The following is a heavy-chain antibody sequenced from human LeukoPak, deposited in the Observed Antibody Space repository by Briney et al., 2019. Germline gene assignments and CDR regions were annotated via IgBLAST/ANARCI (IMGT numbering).Heavy chain of an antibody. J-gene: IGHJ4*02. CDR1: VGSFSGYH. CDR2: INDRGIT. V-gene: IGHV4-34*01. D-gene: IGHD4-23*01. CDR3: ARDPSTVVNRPYYFDD. Sequence: SDTLSLTCAVSVGSFSGYHWNWLRQAPGKGLEWIGEINDRGITNYNPSLKSRLTILIDTSKKQFSLKLRSVTAADTAVYFCARDPSTVVNRPYYFDDWGQGTLVTVSP.